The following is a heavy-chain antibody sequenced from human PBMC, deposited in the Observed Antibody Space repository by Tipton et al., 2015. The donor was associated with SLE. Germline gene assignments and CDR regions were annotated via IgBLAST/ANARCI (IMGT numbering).Heavy chain of an antibody. CDR2: IIPIFGTA. V-gene: IGHV1-69*01. D-gene: IGHD3-3*01. J-gene: IGHJ3*02. CDR1: GFTFSSYA. CDR3: EALEDAFDI. Sequence: SCAASGFTFSSYALSWVRQAPGQGLEWMGGIIPIFGTANYAQKFQGRVTITADESTSTAYMELSSLRSEDTAVYYCEALEDAFDIWGQGTMVTVSS.